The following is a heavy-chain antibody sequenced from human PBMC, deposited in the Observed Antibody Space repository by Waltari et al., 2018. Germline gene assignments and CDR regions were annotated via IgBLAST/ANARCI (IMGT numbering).Heavy chain of an antibody. D-gene: IGHD3-22*01. Sequence: QVQLQESGPGLVKPSQTLSLTCTVSGGSISSGSYYWSWLRQPAGKGLEWIGRIYTSGSTNYNPSLKSRVTISVDTSKNQFSLKLSSVTAADTAVYYCARDPPYYYDSSGYYYGDAFDIWGQGTMVTVSS. V-gene: IGHV4-61*02. J-gene: IGHJ3*02. CDR2: IYTSGST. CDR1: GGSISSGSYY. CDR3: ARDPPYYYDSSGYYYGDAFDI.